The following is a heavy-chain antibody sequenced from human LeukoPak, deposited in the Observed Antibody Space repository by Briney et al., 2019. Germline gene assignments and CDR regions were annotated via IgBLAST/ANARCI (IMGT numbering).Heavy chain of an antibody. CDR2: INHSGST. D-gene: IGHD3-22*01. V-gene: IGHV4-34*01. CDR1: GGSFSGYY. J-gene: IGHJ3*02. Sequence: SETLSLTCAVYGGSFSGYYWSWIRQPPGKGLEWIGEINHSGSTNYNPPLKSRVTISVDTSKNQFSLKLSSVTAADTAVYYCARGSGYGAFDIWGQGTMVTVSS. CDR3: ARGSGYGAFDI.